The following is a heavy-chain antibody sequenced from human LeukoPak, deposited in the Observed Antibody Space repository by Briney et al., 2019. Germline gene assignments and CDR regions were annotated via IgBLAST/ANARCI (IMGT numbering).Heavy chain of an antibody. J-gene: IGHJ4*02. Sequence: GGSLRLSCAASGFTFSSYGMSWVRQAPGKGLEWVSAISGSGGSTYYADSVKGRFTISRDNSKNTLYLQMNSLRAEDTAVYYCATHPSIAAASYFDYWGQGTLVTVSS. CDR3: ATHPSIAAASYFDY. D-gene: IGHD6-13*01. CDR1: GFTFSSYG. CDR2: ISGSGGST. V-gene: IGHV3-23*01.